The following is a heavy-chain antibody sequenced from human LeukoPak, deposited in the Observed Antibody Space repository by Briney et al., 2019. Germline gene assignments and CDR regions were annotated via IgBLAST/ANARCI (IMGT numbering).Heavy chain of an antibody. D-gene: IGHD1-26*01. V-gene: IGHV3-48*02. J-gene: IGHJ3*02. CDR2: ISSSISTI. CDR1: GFTFSSYS. Sequence: GGSLRLSCAASGFTFSSYSMGWVRQAPGKGLEWVSYISSSISTIYYADSVKGRFTISRDNAKNSLYLQMNSLRDEDTAVYYCARSGSYQTTGDAFDIWGQGTMVTVSS. CDR3: ARSGSYQTTGDAFDI.